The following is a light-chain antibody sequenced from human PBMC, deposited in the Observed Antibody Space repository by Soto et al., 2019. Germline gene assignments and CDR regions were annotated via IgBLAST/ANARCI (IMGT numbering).Light chain of an antibody. Sequence: QSALTQPASASGSPGQSITISCTGTSSDIGGYNYVSWFQQHPGKAPKLMISDVSNRPSGVSNRFSGSKSGNTASLTISGLQAEDDADYYCSSYTSGSTFYVFGTGTKVTVL. J-gene: IGLJ1*01. CDR2: DVS. CDR1: SSDIGGYNY. V-gene: IGLV2-14*01. CDR3: SSYTSGSTFYV.